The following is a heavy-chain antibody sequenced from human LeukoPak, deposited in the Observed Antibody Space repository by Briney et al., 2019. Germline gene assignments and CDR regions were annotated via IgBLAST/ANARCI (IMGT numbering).Heavy chain of an antibody. CDR2: IKPSGGDT. CDR3: ARDALLYSSSWYLEGPYYYYGMDV. J-gene: IGHJ6*02. D-gene: IGHD6-13*01. Sequence: GASVKVSCKASGYTFISFYLHWVRQALGQGLEWMGIIKPSGGDTSFAQKFQARVTLTRDTSTSTVYMELSSLTFEDTAVYYCARDALLYSSSWYLEGPYYYYGMDVWGQGTTVTVSS. V-gene: IGHV1-46*01. CDR1: GYTFISFY.